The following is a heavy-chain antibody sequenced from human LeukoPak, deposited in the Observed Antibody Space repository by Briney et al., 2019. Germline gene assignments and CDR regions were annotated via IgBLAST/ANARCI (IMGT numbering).Heavy chain of an antibody. V-gene: IGHV4-39*01. CDR3: ARPLGSGWYPWDY. Sequence: PSETLSLTCTVSGGSISRSSYYWGWIRQPPGKGLEWIGSIFYSGSTYYNPSLKSRVNISVDTSKDQFSLKLSSVTAADTAAYYCARPLGSGWYPWDYWGQGILVTVSS. J-gene: IGHJ4*02. D-gene: IGHD6-19*01. CDR1: GGSISRSSYY. CDR2: IFYSGST.